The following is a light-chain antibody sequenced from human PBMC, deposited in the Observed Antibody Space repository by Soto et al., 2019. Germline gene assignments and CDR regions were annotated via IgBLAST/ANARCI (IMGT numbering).Light chain of an antibody. Sequence: QPVLTQPPSVSGAPGQRVTISCTGSSSNIGAGYDVHWYQQLPGTAPKLLIHGNSNRPSGVPDRFSGSKSGTSASLAITGLQAEVEDDYYCQSYDSSLSGYVVFGGGTKVTVL. V-gene: IGLV1-40*01. J-gene: IGLJ2*01. CDR3: QSYDSSLSGYVV. CDR1: SSNIGAGYD. CDR2: GNS.